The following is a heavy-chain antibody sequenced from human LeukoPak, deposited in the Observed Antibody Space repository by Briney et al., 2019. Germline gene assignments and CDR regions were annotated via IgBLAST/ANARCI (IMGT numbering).Heavy chain of an antibody. J-gene: IGHJ4*02. V-gene: IGHV3-30*02. CDR3: AKDHGYSYGYPDY. Sequence: GGSLRLSCAASGFTSTSYGMHWVRQAAGKGLEWVAFIRYDGSNEYYADSVKGRFTISRDNSKNTLFLQMNSLRAEDTAVYYCAKDHGYSYGYPDYWGQGTLVTVSS. CDR1: GFTSTSYG. CDR2: IRYDGSNE. D-gene: IGHD5-18*01.